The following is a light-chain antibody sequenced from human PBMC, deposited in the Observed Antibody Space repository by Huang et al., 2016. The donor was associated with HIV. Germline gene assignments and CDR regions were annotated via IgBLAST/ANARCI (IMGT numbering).Light chain of an antibody. Sequence: SNLVVLRGVRTTLSVRTRQIVTVSFAVYPHKPGHAPRRLSLDASNRATGIPARFSGSGSGTDFTLTISSLEPEDFAVYYCQQRSNWRTFGQGTRLEMK. CDR2: DAS. V-gene: IGKV3-11*01. CDR3: QQRSNWRT. CDR1: QIVTVS. J-gene: IGKJ5*01.